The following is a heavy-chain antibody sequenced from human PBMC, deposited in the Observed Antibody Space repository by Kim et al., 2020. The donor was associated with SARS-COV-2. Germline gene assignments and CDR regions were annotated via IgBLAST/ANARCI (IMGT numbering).Heavy chain of an antibody. D-gene: IGHD2-2*01. J-gene: IGHJ4*02. CDR3: ASLTRYCSSTSCYGEFDY. Sequence: SETLSLTCTVSGCSISSYYWSWIRQPPGKGLEWIGYIYYSGSTNYNPSLKSRVTISVDTSKNQFSLKLSSVTAADTAVYYCASLTRYCSSTSCYGEFDYWGQGTLVTVSS. CDR2: IYYSGST. V-gene: IGHV4-59*01. CDR1: GCSISSYY.